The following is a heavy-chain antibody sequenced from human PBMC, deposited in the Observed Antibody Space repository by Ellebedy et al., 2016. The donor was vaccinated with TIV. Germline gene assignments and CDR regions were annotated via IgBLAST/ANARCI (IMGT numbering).Heavy chain of an antibody. V-gene: IGHV4-39*02. CDR1: GGSINSRGYS. D-gene: IGHD6-19*01. CDR3: ATEIPVAARIEF. J-gene: IGHJ4*02. CDR2: FSDSGST. Sequence: MPSETLSLTCSVSGGSINSRGYSWDWIRQPPGKGLAWIGSFSDSGSTFYNPSLKSRVRISVETSKNQFSLKLRSVTAADTAVYYCATEIPVAARIEFWGQGALVTVSS.